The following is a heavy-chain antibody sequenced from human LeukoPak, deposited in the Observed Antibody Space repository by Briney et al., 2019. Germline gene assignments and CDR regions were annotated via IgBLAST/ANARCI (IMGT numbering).Heavy chain of an antibody. D-gene: IGHD3-22*01. CDR3: ARETFYYGSSGYYLDY. CDR1: GGSISNGGYY. V-gene: IGHV4-31*03. J-gene: IGHJ4*02. CDR2: IYYSGST. Sequence: SETLSPTCTVSGGSISNGGYYWTWVRQHPGKGLEWIGNIYYSGSTYYNPSLRSRITISVDTSKNQFSLRLGSVAAADTAVYFCARETFYYGSSGYYLDYWGQGTLVTVSS.